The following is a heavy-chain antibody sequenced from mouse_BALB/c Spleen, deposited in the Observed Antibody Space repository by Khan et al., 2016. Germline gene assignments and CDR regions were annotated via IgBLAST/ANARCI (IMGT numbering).Heavy chain of an antibody. CDR2: FKPNSGYD. Sequence: QVQLQQSAAELARPGASVKMSCQTSGYTFTDYTIHWVKQRPGQGLEWIGYFKPNSGYDDYNHNFKDKTNLTADKSSRVAYMQLSSLTSEDSAVYYCTRGRHFDSWGQGTTLTVSS. J-gene: IGHJ2*01. CDR3: TRGRHFDS. V-gene: IGHV1-4*02. CDR1: GYTFTDYT.